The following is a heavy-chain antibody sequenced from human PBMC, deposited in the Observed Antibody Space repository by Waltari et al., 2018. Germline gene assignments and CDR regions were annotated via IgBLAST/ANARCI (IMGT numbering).Heavy chain of an antibody. CDR3: VRDRGLRTFFDH. V-gene: IGHV4-39*07. J-gene: IGHJ4*02. CDR2: IYYDGTA. Sequence: QVQLQESGPGLVKPSETLSRTCSVSGGSISGRVYYWGWIRQPPGKGLEYIGSIYYDGTAFYNPSLKTPVTISVDTSYNQFSLKMKSVTAADTAMYFCVRDRGLRTFFDHWGQGTLVTVSS. D-gene: IGHD4-17*01. CDR1: GGSISGRVYY.